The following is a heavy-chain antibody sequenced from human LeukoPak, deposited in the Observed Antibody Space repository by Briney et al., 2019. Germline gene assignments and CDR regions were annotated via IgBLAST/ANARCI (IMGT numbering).Heavy chain of an antibody. D-gene: IGHD3-22*01. Sequence: GGSLRLSCAASGFTFSSYAMSWVRQAPGKGLEWVSAISGSGGSTYYADSVKGRFTISRDNAKNSLYLQMNSLRAEDTAVYYCARMGDSSGYYYIAFDIWGQGTMVTVSS. CDR2: ISGSGGST. CDR3: ARMGDSSGYYYIAFDI. J-gene: IGHJ3*02. CDR1: GFTFSSYA. V-gene: IGHV3-23*01.